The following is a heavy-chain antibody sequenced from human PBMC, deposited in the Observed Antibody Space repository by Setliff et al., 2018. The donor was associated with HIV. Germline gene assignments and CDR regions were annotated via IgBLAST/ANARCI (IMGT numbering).Heavy chain of an antibody. CDR3: ARRIYYYDSSRILREEGFDP. CDR2: IYYSGST. CDR1: GGPISSHY. V-gene: IGHV4-59*08. J-gene: IGHJ5*02. D-gene: IGHD3-22*01. Sequence: PSETLSLTCTVSGGPISSHYWSWIRQPPGKGLEWIGSIYYSGSTNYNPSLKSRVTISADTSKNQFSLKLNSVTAADTAVYYCARRIYYYDSSRILREEGFDPWGQGTLVTV.